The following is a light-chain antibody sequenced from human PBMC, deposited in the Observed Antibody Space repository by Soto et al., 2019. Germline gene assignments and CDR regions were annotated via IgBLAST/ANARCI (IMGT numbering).Light chain of an antibody. J-gene: IGKJ2*03. CDR3: QHYGGSMYS. Sequence: EMVLTQSPGTLSLSLRERATLSCRASQSVTSSYLAWYQQKPGQAPRLLIYGASTRATGIPDRFSGSGSGTDFTLTVTRLEPEDFAVYYCQHYGGSMYSFGQGT. CDR2: GAS. CDR1: QSVTSSY. V-gene: IGKV3-20*01.